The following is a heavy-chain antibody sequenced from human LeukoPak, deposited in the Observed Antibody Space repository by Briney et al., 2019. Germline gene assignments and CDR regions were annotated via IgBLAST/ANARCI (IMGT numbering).Heavy chain of an antibody. D-gene: IGHD2-15*01. CDR2: FDPEDGET. V-gene: IGHV1-24*01. CDR3: ASQYCSGGSCYPLFDY. Sequence: GASVKVSCKVSGYTLTELSMHWVRQAPGKGLEWMGGFDPEDGETIYAQKFQGRVTMTEDTSTDTAYMELSSLRSEDTAVYYCASQYCSGGSCYPLFDYWGQGTLVTVSS. J-gene: IGHJ4*02. CDR1: GYTLTELS.